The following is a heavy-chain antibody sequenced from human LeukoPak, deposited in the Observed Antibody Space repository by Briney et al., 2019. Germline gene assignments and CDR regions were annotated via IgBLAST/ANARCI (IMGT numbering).Heavy chain of an antibody. Sequence: GGSLRLSCAASGFTFSSYSMNWVRQAPGKGLEWVSYISSSSSTLYYADSVKGRFTISRDNAKNSLYLQMNSLRAEDTAVYYCAREGYSSSWSYNWNERNLDYWGQGTLVTVSS. V-gene: IGHV3-48*04. CDR1: GFTFSSYS. D-gene: IGHD6-13*01. J-gene: IGHJ4*02. CDR2: ISSSSSTL. CDR3: AREGYSSSWSYNWNERNLDY.